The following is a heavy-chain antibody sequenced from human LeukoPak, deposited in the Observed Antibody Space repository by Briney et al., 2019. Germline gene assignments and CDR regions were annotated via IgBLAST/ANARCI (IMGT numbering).Heavy chain of an antibody. J-gene: IGHJ4*02. D-gene: IGHD5-24*01. V-gene: IGHV1-2*02. CDR3: ARGDGYSTNFDY. Sequence: GASVKVSCKASGYTFTGYYMHWVRQAPGQGLEWMGWINPNSGDTKYAQKFQGRVTITADKSTSTAYMELSSLRSEDTAVYYCARGDGYSTNFDYWGQGTLVTVSS. CDR1: GYTFTGYY. CDR2: INPNSGDT.